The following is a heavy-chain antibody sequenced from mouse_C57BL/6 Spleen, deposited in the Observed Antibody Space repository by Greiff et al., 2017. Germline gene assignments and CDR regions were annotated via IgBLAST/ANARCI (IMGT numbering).Heavy chain of an antibody. Sequence: EVQLVESGGDLVKPGGSLKLSCAASGFTFSSYGMSWVRQTPDKRLEWVATISSGGSYTYYPDSVKGRFTISRDNAKNTLYLQMSSLKSEDTALYYCARALYYYGSLHWYFDVWGTGTTVTVSS. V-gene: IGHV5-6*01. CDR3: ARALYYYGSLHWYFDV. J-gene: IGHJ1*03. CDR1: GFTFSSYG. CDR2: ISSGGSYT. D-gene: IGHD1-1*01.